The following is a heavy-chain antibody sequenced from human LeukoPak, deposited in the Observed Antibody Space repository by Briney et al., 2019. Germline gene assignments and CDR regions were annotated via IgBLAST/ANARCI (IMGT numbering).Heavy chain of an antibody. CDR2: IYYSGST. V-gene: IGHV4-59*01. CDR1: GGSISSYY. D-gene: IGHD6-13*01. J-gene: IGHJ4*02. Sequence: SETLSLTCTVSGGSISSYYWSWIRQPPGKGLEWIGYIYYSGSTNYNPSLKSRVTISVDTSKNQFSLKLSSVTAADTAVYYCARGPSYSSRLDYWGQGTLVTVSS. CDR3: ARGPSYSSRLDY.